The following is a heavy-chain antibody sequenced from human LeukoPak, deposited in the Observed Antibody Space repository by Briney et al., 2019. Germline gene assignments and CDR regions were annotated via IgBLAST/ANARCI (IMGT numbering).Heavy chain of an antibody. Sequence: ASVKVPXKASGYTFTSYGISWVRQAPGQGLEWMGWISAYNGNTKYVQKFQGRVTMTTDTSTSTAYMELRSLRSDDTAVYYCARGGGRYGDAFDIWGQGTMVTVSS. V-gene: IGHV1-18*01. CDR2: ISAYNGNT. D-gene: IGHD3-16*01. CDR3: ARGGGRYGDAFDI. J-gene: IGHJ3*02. CDR1: GYTFTSYG.